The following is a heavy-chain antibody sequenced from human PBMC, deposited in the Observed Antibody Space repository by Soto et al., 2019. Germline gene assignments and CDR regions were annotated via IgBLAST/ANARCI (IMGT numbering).Heavy chain of an antibody. CDR2: MSYSGST. Sequence: SETLSLTCTVSGASISSGNYYWIWIRQPPGKGLEWIGSMSYSGSTLDNPSLKSRVTISLDTSRNQFSLKLSSVTAADTAFYYCERSHGVYWGQGILVTVSS. CDR1: GASISSGNYY. CDR3: ERSHGVY. D-gene: IGHD4-17*01. J-gene: IGHJ4*02. V-gene: IGHV4-39*01.